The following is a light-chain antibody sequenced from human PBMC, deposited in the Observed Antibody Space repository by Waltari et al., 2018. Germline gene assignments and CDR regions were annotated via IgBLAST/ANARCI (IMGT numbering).Light chain of an antibody. CDR2: QAS. CDR1: ESVPRR. Sequence: DIQMTQSPSILSASVGEKVTIYCRASESVPRRLAGYQQKPGKAPKSLIYQASLLESGVPSRFSGSGSGTEFTLTISSLQPEDFATYFCLQFHRSWTFGQGTKVEIK. V-gene: IGKV1-5*03. CDR3: LQFHRSWT. J-gene: IGKJ1*01.